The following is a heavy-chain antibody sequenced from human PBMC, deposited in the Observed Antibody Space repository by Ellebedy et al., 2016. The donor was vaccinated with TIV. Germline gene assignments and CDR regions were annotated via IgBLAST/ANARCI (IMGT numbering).Heavy chain of an antibody. D-gene: IGHD3-3*01. Sequence: GESLKISCAASGFTLSSYAMHWVRQAPGKGLEWVAVIWSDGSNKYYADSVKGRFTISRDNSKNTLYLQMNSLRAEDTAVYHCARVVARFSDAFDIWGQGTMVTVSS. V-gene: IGHV3-33*01. CDR2: IWSDGSNK. CDR3: ARVVARFSDAFDI. CDR1: GFTLSSYA. J-gene: IGHJ3*02.